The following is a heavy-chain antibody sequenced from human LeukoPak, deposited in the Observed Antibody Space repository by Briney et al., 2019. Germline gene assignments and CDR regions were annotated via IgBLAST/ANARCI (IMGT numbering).Heavy chain of an antibody. CDR2: ISGSGGST. CDR1: GFTFSSYA. V-gene: IGHV3-23*01. D-gene: IGHD1-26*01. Sequence: KPGGSLRLSCAASGFTFSSYAMSWVRQAPGKGLEWVSAISGSGGSTYYADSVKGRFTISRDNSKNTLYLQMNSLRAEDTAVYYCAKQPREVKAKQTFDHWGQGTLVTVSS. J-gene: IGHJ4*02. CDR3: AKQPREVKAKQTFDH.